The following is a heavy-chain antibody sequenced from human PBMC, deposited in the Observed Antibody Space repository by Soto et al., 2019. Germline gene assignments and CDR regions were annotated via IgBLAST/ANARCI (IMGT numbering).Heavy chain of an antibody. CDR3: ASLVVPAANDAFDI. D-gene: IGHD2-2*01. CDR2: IKQDGSEK. J-gene: IGHJ3*02. CDR1: GFTVSSYG. V-gene: IGHV3-7*01. Sequence: GGSLRLSCPASGFTVSSYGMSWVRQAPGKGLEWVANIKQDGSEKYYVDSVKGRFTISRDNAKNSLYLQMNSLRAEDTAVYYCASLVVPAANDAFDISGQGTMVTVSS.